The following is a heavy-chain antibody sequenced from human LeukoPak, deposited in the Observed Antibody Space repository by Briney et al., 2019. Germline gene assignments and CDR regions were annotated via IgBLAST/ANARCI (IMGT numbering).Heavy chain of an antibody. D-gene: IGHD3-3*01. J-gene: IGHJ5*02. V-gene: IGHV1-18*01. CDR3: ARDDGIETRITIFGVEKHDWFDP. CDR2: ISAYNGNT. Sequence: ASVKVSCKASGYTFTSYGISWVRQAPGQGLEWMEWISAYNGNTNYAQKLQGRVTMTTDTSTSTAYMELRSLRSDDTAVYYCARDDGIETRITIFGVEKHDWFDPWGQGTLVTVSS. CDR1: GYTFTSYG.